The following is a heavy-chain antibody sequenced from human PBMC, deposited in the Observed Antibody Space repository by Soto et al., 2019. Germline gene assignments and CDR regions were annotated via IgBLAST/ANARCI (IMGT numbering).Heavy chain of an antibody. J-gene: IGHJ5*02. CDR3: ARLRRGGATSPPSLNWFDP. V-gene: IGHV5-51*01. D-gene: IGHD1-26*01. Sequence: GESLTISCKGSGYSFTSYWIGWVRQMPWKGLEWMGIIYPGDSDTRYSPSFQGQVTISADKSISTAYLQWSSLKASDTAMYYCARLRRGGATSPPSLNWFDPWGQGTLVTVSS. CDR1: GYSFTSYW. CDR2: IYPGDSDT.